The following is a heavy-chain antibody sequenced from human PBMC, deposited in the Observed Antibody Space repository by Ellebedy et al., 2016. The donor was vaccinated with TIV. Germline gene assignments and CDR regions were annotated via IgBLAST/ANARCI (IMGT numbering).Heavy chain of an antibody. J-gene: IGHJ5*02. V-gene: IGHV4-34*01. CDR1: GGSFSGYY. CDR2: INHSGST. D-gene: IGHD3-3*01. Sequence: SETLSLXXAVYGGSFSGYYWSWIRQPPGKGLEWIGEINHSGSTNYNPSLKSRVTISVDTSKNQFSLKLSSVTAADTAVYYCARGFLEWLPFDPWGQGTLVTVSS. CDR3: ARGFLEWLPFDP.